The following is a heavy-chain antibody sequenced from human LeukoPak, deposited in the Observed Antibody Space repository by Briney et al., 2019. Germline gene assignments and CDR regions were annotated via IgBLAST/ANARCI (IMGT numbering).Heavy chain of an antibody. V-gene: IGHV3-74*01. J-gene: IGHJ6*03. CDR3: VKEGPYYYYYMDV. CDR1: GFIFSSSW. CDR2: ISTDGSST. Sequence: PGGSLRLSCAASGFIFSSSWTQWVRQAPGKGLVWVSRISTDGSSTSYADSVKGRFTISRDNAKNTLLLQMNSLRAEDTAVYYCVKEGPYYYYYMDVWGKGTTVTVSS.